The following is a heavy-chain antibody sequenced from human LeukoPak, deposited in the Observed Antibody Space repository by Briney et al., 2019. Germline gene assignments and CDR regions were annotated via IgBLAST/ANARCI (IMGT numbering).Heavy chain of an antibody. CDR1: GFSFSSYA. J-gene: IGHJ4*02. CDR2: MSSSDDGR. Sequence: GGSLRLSCATSGFSFSSYAISWVRQAPGKGLEWVSAMSSSDDGRYYAASVRGRFTISRDTSRSTLYLQMNSLRAEDAAVYYCAKAPVTSCRGAFCYPFDYWGQGTLVTVSS. V-gene: IGHV3-23*01. D-gene: IGHD2-15*01. CDR3: AKAPVTSCRGAFCYPFDY.